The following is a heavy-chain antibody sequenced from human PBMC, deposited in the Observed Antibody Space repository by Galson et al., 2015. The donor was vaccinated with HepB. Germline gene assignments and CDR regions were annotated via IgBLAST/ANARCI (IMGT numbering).Heavy chain of an antibody. D-gene: IGHD2-2*01. CDR3: ASLPVVPAARDLKNWFDP. V-gene: IGHV1-2*06. J-gene: IGHJ5*02. CDR1: GYTFTGYY. Sequence: SVKVSCKASGYTFTGYYMHWVRQAPGQGLEWMGRINPNSGGTNYAQKFQGRVTMTRDTSISTAYMELSRLRSDDTAVYYCASLPVVPAARDLKNWFDPWGQGTLVTVSS. CDR2: INPNSGGT.